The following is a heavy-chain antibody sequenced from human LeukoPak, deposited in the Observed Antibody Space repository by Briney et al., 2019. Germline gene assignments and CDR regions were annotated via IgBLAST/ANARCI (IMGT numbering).Heavy chain of an antibody. CDR2: IIPIFGTA. CDR3: ARGKVLRFLEWSGSYYYYGMDV. CDR1: GYTFTSYY. J-gene: IGHJ6*02. V-gene: IGHV1-69*13. Sequence: SVKVSCKASGYTFTSYYMHWVRQAPGQGLEWMGGIIPIFGTANYAQKFQGRVTITADESTSTAYMELSSLRSEDTAVYYCARGKVLRFLEWSGSYYYYGMDVWGQGTTVTVSS. D-gene: IGHD3-3*01.